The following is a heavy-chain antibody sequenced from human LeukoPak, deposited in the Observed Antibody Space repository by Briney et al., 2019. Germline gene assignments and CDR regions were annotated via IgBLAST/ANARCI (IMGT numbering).Heavy chain of an antibody. CDR3: ARDGYSSSWYYYYGMDV. D-gene: IGHD6-13*01. J-gene: IGHJ6*02. CDR2: INTNTGNP. Sequence: ASVKVSCKASGYTFTSYAMNWVRQAPGQGLEWMGWINTNTGNPTYAQGFTGRFVFSLDTSVSTAYLQISSLKAEDTAVYYCARDGYSSSWYYYYGMDVWGQGTTVTVSS. CDR1: GYTFTSYA. V-gene: IGHV7-4-1*02.